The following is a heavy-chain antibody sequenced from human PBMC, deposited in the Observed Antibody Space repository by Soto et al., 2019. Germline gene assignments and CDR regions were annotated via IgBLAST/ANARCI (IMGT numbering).Heavy chain of an antibody. CDR3: AKEMTSGYYLFDY. CDR1: GFTFSSYA. Sequence: GGSLRLSCATSGFTFSSYAMSWVRQTPGKGLEWVSTISGTGGSTYYPDSVKGRFTISRDNSKNTVYLQMNSLRAEDAAVYYCAKEMTSGYYLFDYWGQGTLVTVSS. CDR2: ISGTGGST. J-gene: IGHJ4*02. V-gene: IGHV3-23*01. D-gene: IGHD3-22*01.